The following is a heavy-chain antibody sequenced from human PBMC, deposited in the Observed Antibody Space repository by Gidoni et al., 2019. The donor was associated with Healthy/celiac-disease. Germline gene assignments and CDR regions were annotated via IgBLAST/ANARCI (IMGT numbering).Heavy chain of an antibody. CDR3: ARDGVDTAMALDY. CDR2: IWYDGSNK. D-gene: IGHD5-18*01. J-gene: IGHJ4*02. Sequence: GGVVQPGRSLRLSCAASGFTFSSYGMHWVSQAPGKGLEWVAVIWYDGSNKYYADSVKGRFTISRDNSKNTLYLQMNSLRAEDTAVYYCARDGVDTAMALDYWGQGTLVTVSS. V-gene: IGHV3-33*01. CDR1: GFTFSSYG.